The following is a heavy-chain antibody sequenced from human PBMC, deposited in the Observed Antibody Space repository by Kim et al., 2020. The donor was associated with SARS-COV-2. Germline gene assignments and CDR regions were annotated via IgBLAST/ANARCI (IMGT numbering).Heavy chain of an antibody. CDR2: ISAYNGNT. J-gene: IGHJ3*02. CDR1: GYTFTSYG. CDR3: ATLYDYVWGSYSNYYDSSGYYPGAFDI. D-gene: IGHD3-22*01. V-gene: IGHV1-18*01. Sequence: ASVKVSCKASGYTFTSYGISWVRQAPGQGLEWMGWISAYNGNTNYAQKLQGRVTMTTDTSTSTAYMELRSLRSDDTAVYYCATLYDYVWGSYSNYYDSSGYYPGAFDIWGQGTMVTVSS.